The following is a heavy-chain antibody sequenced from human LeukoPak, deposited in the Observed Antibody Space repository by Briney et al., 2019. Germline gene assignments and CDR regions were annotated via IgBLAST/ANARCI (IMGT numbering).Heavy chain of an antibody. V-gene: IGHV3-23*01. J-gene: IGHJ4*02. CDR1: GFTFPVYA. CDR3: ARVATGFDY. CDR2: MSTSGGST. D-gene: IGHD1-14*01. Sequence: PGGSLRLSCAASGFTFPVYAMSWVRQTPGEGLEWVAAMSTSGGSTYYADSVKGRFAISRDNSKHTLYLQMNSLRAEDTAVYYCARVATGFDYWGQGTLVTVSS.